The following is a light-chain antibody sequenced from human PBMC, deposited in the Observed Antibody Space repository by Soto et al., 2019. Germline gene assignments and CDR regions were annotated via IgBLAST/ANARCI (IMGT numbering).Light chain of an antibody. CDR2: DAY. V-gene: IGKV3-11*01. J-gene: IGKJ2*02. Sequence: VLTQSPDTLSLSPGETATLSCRASQSVDRYAAWYQQKLGQAPRLLIYDAYTRATGVAARFTGSGSATDFSLTIASLEPEDFAVYYCQQRAKWPSTFGPGTKVE. CDR1: QSVDRY. CDR3: QQRAKWPST.